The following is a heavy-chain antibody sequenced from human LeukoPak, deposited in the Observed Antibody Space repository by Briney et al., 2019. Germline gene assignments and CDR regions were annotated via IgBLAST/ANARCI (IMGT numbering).Heavy chain of an antibody. CDR2: INAKSGGT. V-gene: IGHV1-2*02. D-gene: IGHD3-16*01. J-gene: IGHJ4*02. Sequence: ASVRVSCTASGYTFTVYYMRWVRQGPGQGVGRMGWINAKSGGTNYAQKFQGRVTITRDTAISTAYMELSRLRSDDTAVYYCARKALGGGFDYWGQGTLVTVSS. CDR1: GYTFTVYY. CDR3: ARKALGGGFDY.